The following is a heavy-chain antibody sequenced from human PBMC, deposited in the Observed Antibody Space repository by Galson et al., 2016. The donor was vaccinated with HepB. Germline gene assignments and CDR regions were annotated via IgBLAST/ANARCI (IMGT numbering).Heavy chain of an antibody. D-gene: IGHD3-22*01. J-gene: IGHJ4*02. CDR2: ISRTGEYT. CDR3: AKVAPPYDNSGYYYFDH. V-gene: IGHV3-23*01. CDR1: GFTYDTYA. Sequence: SLSLSCAASGFTYDTYALSWVRQAPGKGLEWVSSISRTGEYTYYADSVRGRFVISRDNSKNTLYLEVDSLRAEDAALYYCAKVAPPYDNSGYYYFDHWGQGTLVTVSS.